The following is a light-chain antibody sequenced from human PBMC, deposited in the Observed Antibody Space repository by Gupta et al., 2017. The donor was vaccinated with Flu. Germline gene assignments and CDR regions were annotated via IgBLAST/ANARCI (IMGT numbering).Light chain of an antibody. CDR2: DDS. V-gene: IGLV3-21*02. J-gene: IGLJ1*01. CDR1: NIGTKS. CDR3: QVWDSSGDPYV. Sequence: SSVLTPPPAVSVAPGQTAKITCGGDNIGTKSVHGYQQKPGQAPVLVVFDDSDRPAGIPERFSGSNSGNTATLTISRAEAGDEADYYCQVWDSSGDPYVFGTGTEVTVL.